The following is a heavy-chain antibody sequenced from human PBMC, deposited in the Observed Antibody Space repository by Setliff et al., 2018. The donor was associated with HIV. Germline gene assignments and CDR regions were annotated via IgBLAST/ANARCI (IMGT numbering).Heavy chain of an antibody. D-gene: IGHD3-22*01. V-gene: IGHV4-4*07. CDR3: ARHYYYDRTGYSLDAFDI. CDR1: GGSINYYY. Sequence: PSETLSLTCTVSGGSINYYYWNWIRQPAGKGLEWLGRIHSNGNTNFNPSLKSRVTISVDTSKNQFSLKLSSVTAADTAIYYCARHYYYDRTGYSLDAFDIWGQGTMVTVSS. CDR2: IHSNGNT. J-gene: IGHJ3*02.